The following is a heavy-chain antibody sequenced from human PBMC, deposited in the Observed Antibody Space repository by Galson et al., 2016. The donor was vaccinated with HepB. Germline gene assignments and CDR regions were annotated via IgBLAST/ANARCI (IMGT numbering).Heavy chain of an antibody. Sequence: SLRLSCAASGFTFSDYYMNWVRQAPGKGLEWVSVIHSGGTTFYAVSVQGRFLISRDSSKNTLFLQMNSVRDEDTAVYYCTRHVVKTIYGQYYGMDVWGLGTTVTVSS. D-gene: IGHD2-15*01. J-gene: IGHJ6*02. CDR3: TRHVVKTIYGQYYGMDV. CDR1: GFTFSDYY. CDR2: IHSGGTT. V-gene: IGHV3-66*04.